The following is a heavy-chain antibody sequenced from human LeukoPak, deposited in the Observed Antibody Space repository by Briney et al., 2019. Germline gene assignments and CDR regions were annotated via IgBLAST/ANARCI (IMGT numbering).Heavy chain of an antibody. CDR2: INPNSGDT. V-gene: IGHV1-2*02. CDR1: GYTFTDFY. J-gene: IGHJ4*02. Sequence: ASVKVSCKASGYTFTDFYMHWVRQAPGQGLEWMGWINPNSGDTNYAQKFQGRVTMARDTSLSTAYMELSRLSSDDTAVYYCARQEMANRWDFDYWGQGTLVTVSS. D-gene: IGHD5-24*01. CDR3: ARQEMANRWDFDY.